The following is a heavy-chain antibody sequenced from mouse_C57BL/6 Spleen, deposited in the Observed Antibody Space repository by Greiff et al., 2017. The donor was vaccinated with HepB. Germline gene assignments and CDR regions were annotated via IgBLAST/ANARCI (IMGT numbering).Heavy chain of an antibody. Sequence: QVQLKESGAELARPGASVKLSCKASGYTFTSYGISWVKQRTGQGLEWIGEIYPRSGNTYYNYKFKGKATLTADKSSSTAYMELRSLTSEDSAVYFCARLNYGGSSYYYAMDYWGQGTSVTVSS. J-gene: IGHJ4*01. CDR1: GYTFTSYG. V-gene: IGHV1-81*01. D-gene: IGHD1-1*01. CDR2: IYPRSGNT. CDR3: ARLNYGGSSYYYAMDY.